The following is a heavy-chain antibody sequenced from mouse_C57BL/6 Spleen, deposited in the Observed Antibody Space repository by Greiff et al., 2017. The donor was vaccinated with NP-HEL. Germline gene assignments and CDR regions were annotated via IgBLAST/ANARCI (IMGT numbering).Heavy chain of an antibody. V-gene: IGHV1-39*01. CDR3: ARERVTTVVEGNFDY. Sequence: EVKLMESGPELVKPGASVKISCKASGYSFTDYNMNWVKQSNGKSLEWIGVINPNYGTTSYNQKFKGKATLTVDQSSSTAYMQLNSLTSEDSAVYYCARERVTTVVEGNFDYWGQGTTLTVSS. CDR2: INPNYGTT. J-gene: IGHJ2*01. CDR1: GYSFTDYN. D-gene: IGHD1-1*01.